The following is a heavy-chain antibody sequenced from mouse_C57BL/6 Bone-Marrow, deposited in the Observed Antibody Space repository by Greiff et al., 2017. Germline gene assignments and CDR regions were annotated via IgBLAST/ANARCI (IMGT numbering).Heavy chain of an antibody. CDR1: GFSLTSYG. V-gene: IGHV2-3*01. J-gene: IGHJ1*03. Sequence: QVQLKESGPGLVAPSQSLSITCTVSGFSLTSYGVSWVRQPPGKGLEWLGVIGGDGSTNYHSALLSRLSISKDNSKSQVFLKLNSLQTDDTATYYCANLKAYYYGSSFPWYFDVWGTGTTVTVSS. D-gene: IGHD1-1*01. CDR3: ANLKAYYYGSSFPWYFDV. CDR2: IGGDGST.